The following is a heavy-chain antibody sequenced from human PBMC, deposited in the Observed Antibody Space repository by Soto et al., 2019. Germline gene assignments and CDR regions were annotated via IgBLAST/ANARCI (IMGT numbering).Heavy chain of an antibody. CDR1: GGSISSGDYY. Sequence: SETLSLTCTVSGGSISSGDYYWSWIRQPPGKGLEWIGYIYYSGSTYYNPSLKSRVTISVDTSKNQFSLKLSSVTAADTAVYYCARLGYSYDYPAETDYWGQGTLVTVSS. CDR3: ARLGYSYDYPAETDY. D-gene: IGHD5-18*01. V-gene: IGHV4-30-4*01. J-gene: IGHJ4*02. CDR2: IYYSGST.